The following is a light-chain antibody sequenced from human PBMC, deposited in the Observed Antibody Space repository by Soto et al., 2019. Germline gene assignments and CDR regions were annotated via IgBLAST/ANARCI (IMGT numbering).Light chain of an antibody. CDR2: QDS. Sequence: SYELTQPPSVSVSPGQTASITCSGDKLGDKYACWYQQMPGQSPVLVIYQDSKRPSGIPERFSGANSGNTATLTISGTQAMDEADYYCQAWDSSTACFGTGTKLTVL. V-gene: IGLV3-1*01. CDR3: QAWDSSTAC. CDR1: KLGDKY. J-gene: IGLJ1*01.